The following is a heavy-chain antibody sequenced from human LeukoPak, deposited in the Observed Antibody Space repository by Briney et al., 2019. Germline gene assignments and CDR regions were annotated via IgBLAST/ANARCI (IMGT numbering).Heavy chain of an antibody. D-gene: IGHD6-6*01. CDR1: GFTFSSYS. CDR2: ISGSDGST. J-gene: IGHJ4*02. Sequence: GGSPRLSCAASGFTFSSYSMNWVRQAPGKGLEWVSGISGSDGSTNYADSVKGRFTISRDNAKNSLCLQMNSLRAEDTAVYYCARNEYSSSSVYDYWGQGTLVTVSS. V-gene: IGHV3-21*01. CDR3: ARNEYSSSSVYDY.